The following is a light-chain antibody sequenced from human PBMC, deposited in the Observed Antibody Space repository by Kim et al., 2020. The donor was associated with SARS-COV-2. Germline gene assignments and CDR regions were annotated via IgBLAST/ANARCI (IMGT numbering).Light chain of an antibody. J-gene: IGKJ5*01. V-gene: IGKV3-20*01. CDR3: QQYGSSPNT. CDR1: QSVSSSY. CDR2: GAS. Sequence: EIVLTQSPGTLSLSPGERATLSCRASQSVSSSYLAWYQQKPGRAPRLLIYGASSRATGIPDRFSGSGSGTDFTLTISRLEPEDFAMYYCQQYGSSPNTFGQEARLEIK.